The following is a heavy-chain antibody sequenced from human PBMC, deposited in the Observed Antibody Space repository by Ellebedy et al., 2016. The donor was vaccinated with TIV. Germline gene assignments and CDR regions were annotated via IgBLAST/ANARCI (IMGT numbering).Heavy chain of an antibody. CDR2: LTTGGVT. CDR1: GFTFNTYA. J-gene: IGHJ4*02. D-gene: IGHD3-22*01. V-gene: IGHV3-23*01. Sequence: PGGSLRLSCVVSGFTFNTYAMRWFRQAPGKGLEWVSALTTGGVTFYADSVKGRFTISRDNSKKTLYLQMNSLRAEDTAVYYCAKGRGGGSDSSAPRYYFDYWGLGTLVTVSS. CDR3: AKGRGGGSDSSAPRYYFDY.